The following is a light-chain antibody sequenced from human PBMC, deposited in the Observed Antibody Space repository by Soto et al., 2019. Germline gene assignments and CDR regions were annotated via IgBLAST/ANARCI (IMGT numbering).Light chain of an antibody. Sequence: EIVLTQSPATLSSFPGDRVTLSCRASQAVNTRLAWYQHKPGQAPRLLIYLTSNRAAGIPARFSGSGSGTDFTLTISSLQSEDFAVYYCQQCHDWPRTFGQGTKVDIK. V-gene: IGKV3D-15*01. CDR1: QAVNTR. J-gene: IGKJ1*01. CDR2: LTS. CDR3: QQCHDWPRT.